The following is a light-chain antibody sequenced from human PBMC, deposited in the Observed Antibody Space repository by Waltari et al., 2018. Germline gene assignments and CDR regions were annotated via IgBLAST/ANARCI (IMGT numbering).Light chain of an antibody. Sequence: QPLLTQPPSVSGAPGQSVTTSCSGSRSNIGSNPVYWYQHFPGTAPKVLIYRNFQGPSGVPERFAASKSGTSASLASSGLRSEDEADYYCAVWDDSLYGVVFGGGTKLTVL. CDR3: AVWDDSLYGVV. V-gene: IGLV1-47*01. CDR2: RNF. J-gene: IGLJ2*01. CDR1: RSNIGSNP.